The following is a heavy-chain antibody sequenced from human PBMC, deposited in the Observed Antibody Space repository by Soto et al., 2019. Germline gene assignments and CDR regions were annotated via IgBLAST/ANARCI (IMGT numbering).Heavy chain of an antibody. CDR2: IYYSGST. CDR3: ARAPAAYYYYGMDV. CDR1: GGSISSYY. V-gene: IGHV4-59*01. J-gene: IGHJ6*02. Sequence: QVQLQESGPGLVKPSETLSLTCTVSGGSISSYYWSWIRQPPGKGLEWIGYIYYSGSTNYNPSLKSRVNISVDTSKNMLSLKRSSVTAADTAVYDCARAPAAYYYYGMDVWGQGTTVTVSS. D-gene: IGHD2-2*01.